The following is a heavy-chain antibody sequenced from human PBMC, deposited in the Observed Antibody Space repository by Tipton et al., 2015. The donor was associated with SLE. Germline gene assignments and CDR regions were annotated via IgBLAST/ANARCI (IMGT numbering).Heavy chain of an antibody. CDR2: MDHSGIT. V-gene: IGHV4-4*08. CDR1: GDTISDHY. Sequence: TLSLTCTVSGDTISDHYWSWIRQPPGKGLEWIGEMDHSGITNYNPSLKSRVTISVDTSKNQFSLKLTSVTAADTAVYYCARNPITMVRGVIPGAFDIWGQGTMVTVSS. D-gene: IGHD3-10*01. CDR3: ARNPITMVRGVIPGAFDI. J-gene: IGHJ3*02.